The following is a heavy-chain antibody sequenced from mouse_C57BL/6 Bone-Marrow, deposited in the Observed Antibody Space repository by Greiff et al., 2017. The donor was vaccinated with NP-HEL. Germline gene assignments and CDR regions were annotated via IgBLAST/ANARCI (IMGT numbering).Heavy chain of an antibody. CDR2: INPNNGGT. CDR1: GYTFTDYY. Sequence: VQLHQSGPELVKPGASVKISCKASGYTFTDYYMNWVKQSHGKSLEWIGDINPNNGGTSYNQKFKGKATLTVDKSSSTAYMELRSLTSEDSAVYYCARREDDGYFAYWGQGTLVTVSA. V-gene: IGHV1-26*01. J-gene: IGHJ3*01. D-gene: IGHD2-3*01. CDR3: ARREDDGYFAY.